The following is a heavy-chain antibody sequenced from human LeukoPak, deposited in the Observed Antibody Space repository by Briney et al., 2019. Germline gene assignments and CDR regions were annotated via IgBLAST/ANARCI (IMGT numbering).Heavy chain of an antibody. CDR3: ARLAYCGGDCYSGFDY. CDR1: GFTVISKY. D-gene: IGHD2-21*02. V-gene: IGHV3-11*04. J-gene: IGHJ4*02. Sequence: GGSLRLSCAASGFTVISKYMSWVRQVPGKGLEWVSYISSSGSTIYYADSVKGRFTISRDNAKNSLYLQMNNLRAEDTAVYYCARLAYCGGDCYSGFDYWGQGTLVTVSS. CDR2: ISSSGSTI.